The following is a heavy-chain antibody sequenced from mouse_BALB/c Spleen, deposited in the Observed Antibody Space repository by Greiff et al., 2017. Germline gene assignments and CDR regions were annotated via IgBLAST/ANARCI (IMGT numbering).Heavy chain of an antibody. J-gene: IGHJ2*01. Sequence: QVHVKQSGAELARPGASVKLSCKASGYTFTSYWMQWVKQRPGQGLEWIGAIYPGDGDTRYTQKFKGKATLTADKSSSTAYMQLSSLASEDSAVYYCARSGYYGSSFDYWGQGTTLTVSS. CDR1: GYTFTSYW. V-gene: IGHV1-87*01. CDR2: IYPGDGDT. D-gene: IGHD1-1*01. CDR3: ARSGYYGSSFDY.